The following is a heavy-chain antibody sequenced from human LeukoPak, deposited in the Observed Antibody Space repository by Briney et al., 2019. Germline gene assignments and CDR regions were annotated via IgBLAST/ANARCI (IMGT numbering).Heavy chain of an antibody. CDR3: ARRLAAAGLRS. J-gene: IGHJ5*02. CDR1: GGSISSYY. V-gene: IGHV4-39*01. CDR2: IYCSGST. D-gene: IGHD6-13*01. Sequence: PSETLSLTCTVSGGSISSYYWGWIRQPPGKGLEWIGTIYCSGSTYYNPSLKSRVTISVDTSKNQFSLKLSSVTAADTAVYYCARRLAAAGLRSWGQGTLVTVSS.